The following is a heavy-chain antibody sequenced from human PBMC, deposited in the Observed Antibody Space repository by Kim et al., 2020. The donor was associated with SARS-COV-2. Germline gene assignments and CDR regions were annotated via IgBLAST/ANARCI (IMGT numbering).Heavy chain of an antibody. Sequence: YADSVKCRFTDAREHSKNTLYLQMNSLGAEATAVYYCARARAAGIPGVDYWGQGTLVTVSS. CDR3: ARARAAGIPGVDY. V-gene: IGHV3-30*01. J-gene: IGHJ4*02. D-gene: IGHD2-2*01.